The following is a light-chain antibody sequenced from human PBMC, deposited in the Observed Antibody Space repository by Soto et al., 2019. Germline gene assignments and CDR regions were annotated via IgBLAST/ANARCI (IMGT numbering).Light chain of an antibody. V-gene: IGKV3-20*01. J-gene: IGKJ1*01. Sequence: EIVLTQSPGTLSLSPGERATLSCKASQSVSSIYLAWYQQKPGQAPRLLIYGASSRATGIPDRFSGSGSGTDFTLTISRLEAEDFAVYYCQQYGGSPWMFGQGTKVDI. CDR2: GAS. CDR3: QQYGGSPWM. CDR1: QSVSSIY.